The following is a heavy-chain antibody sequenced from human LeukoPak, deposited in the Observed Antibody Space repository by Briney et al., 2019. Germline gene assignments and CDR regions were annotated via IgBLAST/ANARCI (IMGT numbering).Heavy chain of an antibody. CDR1: GGSLHRSF. CDR2: IYSSGTT. D-gene: IGHD3/OR15-3a*01. J-gene: IGHJ4*02. CDR3: GRRPAVDGPIDN. V-gene: IGHV4-59*01. Sequence: PSETLSLTCVVSGGSLHRSFWTWDRQPPGKGLEWIGRIYSSGTTDYSPSLKSRLTISIDTSKNQFSLRLASVTAADTAVYYCGRRPAVDGPIDNWGQGILVAVSS.